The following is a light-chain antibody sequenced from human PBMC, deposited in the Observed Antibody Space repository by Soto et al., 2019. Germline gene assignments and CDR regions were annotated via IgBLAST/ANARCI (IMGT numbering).Light chain of an antibody. CDR1: ESVGSN. J-gene: IGKJ1*01. CDR2: GVS. CDR3: EQYGSSPRT. V-gene: IGKV3-20*01. Sequence: EIVLTQSPATLSLYPGERATLSFGASESVGSNLAWYQQKPGQPPRLLIYGVSSRATGIPDRFSGSGSGTDFTLTISRLEPEDFAVYYCEQYGSSPRTFGQGTKVDIK.